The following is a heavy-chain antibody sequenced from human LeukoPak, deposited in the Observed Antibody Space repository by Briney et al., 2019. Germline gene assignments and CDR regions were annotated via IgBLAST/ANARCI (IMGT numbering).Heavy chain of an antibody. CDR2: IIPIFGTA. CDR1: GDTFSSYA. V-gene: IGHV1-69*13. CDR3: ARIAYYYDSSGYQNTDY. J-gene: IGHJ4*02. Sequence: SVKVSCKASGDTFSSYAISLVRQAPGQGLEWMGGIIPIFGTANYAQKFQGRVTITADESTSTAYMELSSLRSEDTAVYYCARIAYYYDSSGYQNTDYWGQGTLVTVSS. D-gene: IGHD3-22*01.